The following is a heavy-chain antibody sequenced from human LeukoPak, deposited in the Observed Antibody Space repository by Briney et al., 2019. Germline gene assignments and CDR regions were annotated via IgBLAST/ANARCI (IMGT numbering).Heavy chain of an antibody. CDR3: ARREGGSYFDY. CDR1: GFTFSSYS. V-gene: IGHV3-21*01. Sequence: GGSLRLSCAASGFTFSSYSMNWVRQAPGKGLEWVSSISSSGSYIHYADSVKGRFTISRDNAKNSLYLQMNSLRAEDTAVYYCARREGGSYFDYWGQGTLVTVSS. J-gene: IGHJ4*02. D-gene: IGHD3-10*01. CDR2: ISSSGSYI.